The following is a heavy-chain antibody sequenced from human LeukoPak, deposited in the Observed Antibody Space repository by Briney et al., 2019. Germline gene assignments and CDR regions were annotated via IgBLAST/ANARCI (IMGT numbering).Heavy chain of an antibody. D-gene: IGHD2-15*01. CDR3: AREVGYCSGGSCYFGFDY. V-gene: IGHV3-7*03. Sequence: PGGSPRLSCAASGFTFSSYWMSWVRQAPGKGLEWVANIKQDGSEKYYVDSVKGRFTISRDNAKNSLYMQMNSLRAEDTAVYYRAREVGYCSGGSCYFGFDYWGQGTLVTVSS. CDR2: IKQDGSEK. J-gene: IGHJ4*02. CDR1: GFTFSSYW.